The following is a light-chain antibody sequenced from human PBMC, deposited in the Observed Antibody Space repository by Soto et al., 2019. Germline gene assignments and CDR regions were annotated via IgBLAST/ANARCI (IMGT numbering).Light chain of an antibody. CDR1: QSVSSY. J-gene: IGKJ5*01. CDR2: DAS. V-gene: IGKV3-11*01. Sequence: EIVLTQSPATLSWSPGERATLSCRASQSVSSYLAWYQQKPGQAPRLLIYDASNRATGTPARFSGSGSGTDFTLTISSLEPEDFAVYYCQQRSNWPPITFGQGTRLEIK. CDR3: QQRSNWPPIT.